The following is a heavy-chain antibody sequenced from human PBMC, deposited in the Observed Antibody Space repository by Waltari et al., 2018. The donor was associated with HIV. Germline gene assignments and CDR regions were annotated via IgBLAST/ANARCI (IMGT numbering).Heavy chain of an antibody. J-gene: IGHJ6*02. CDR2: INPKTGDT. CDR1: GYKFVNHD. CDR3: TRGLALRIAAPGADV. D-gene: IGHD4-17*01. V-gene: IGHV1-8*01. Sequence: QSPTEVRRPGASVRVSCRVSGYKFVNHDITWVRQAAGEGLEWMGCINPKTGDTHSLKKCWGRLTLTRNISTATAYLDLTNLTRDDTATYYCTRGLALRIAAPGADVWGQGTTVIVFS.